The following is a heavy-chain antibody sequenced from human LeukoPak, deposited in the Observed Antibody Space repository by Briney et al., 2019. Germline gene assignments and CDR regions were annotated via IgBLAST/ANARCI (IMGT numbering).Heavy chain of an antibody. Sequence: SETLSLTCSFSGDSISTYYWSWIRHSPGKELEWIGHIYSSGNTDYNSSLKSRVTISEDTSKSQFSLRLSSVTATATAVYYCARLRWQLVGPYFDYWGQGILVTVSS. CDR3: ARLRWQLVGPYFDY. D-gene: IGHD4-23*01. CDR2: IYSSGNT. V-gene: IGHV4-59*01. CDR1: GDSISTYY. J-gene: IGHJ4*02.